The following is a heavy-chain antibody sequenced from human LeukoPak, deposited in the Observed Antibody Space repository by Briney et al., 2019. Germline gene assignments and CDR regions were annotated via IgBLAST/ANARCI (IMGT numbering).Heavy chain of an antibody. CDR1: GYTFTGYY. Sequence: ASVKVSCKASGYTFTGYYMHWVRQAPGQGLEWMGWINPNSGGTNYAQKFQGRVTTTRDTSISTAYMELSRLRSDDTAVYYCARSARIAVAGGVLGYWGQGTLVTVSS. CDR3: ARSARIAVAGGVLGY. V-gene: IGHV1-2*02. D-gene: IGHD6-19*01. J-gene: IGHJ4*02. CDR2: INPNSGGT.